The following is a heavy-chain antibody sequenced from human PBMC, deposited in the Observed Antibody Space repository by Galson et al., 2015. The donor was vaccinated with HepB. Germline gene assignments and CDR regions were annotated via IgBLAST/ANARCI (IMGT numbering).Heavy chain of an antibody. V-gene: IGHV3-23*01. CDR2: ISASSDTT. D-gene: IGHD2-2*01. J-gene: IGHJ4*02. CDR3: AKEGCTSAICYPNV. Sequence: SLRLSCAASGFTFSDYAMDWVRQAPGKGLEWVSAISASSDTTKYADSVKGRFTISRDNSRNTLYLQMNSLRAEDTALDYCAKEGCTSAICYPNVWGQGTLVTVSS. CDR1: GFTFSDYA.